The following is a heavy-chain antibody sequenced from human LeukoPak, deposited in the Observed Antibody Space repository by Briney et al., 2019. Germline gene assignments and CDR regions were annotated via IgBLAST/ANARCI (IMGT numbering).Heavy chain of an antibody. CDR1: GGSFSGYY. J-gene: IGHJ6*03. V-gene: IGHV4-34*01. CDR2: INHTGST. Sequence: SETLSLTCAVYGGSFSGYYWSWIRQPPEKGLEWIGEINHTGSTNYNPSLKSRVTISVDTSKNQFSLKLSSVTAADTAVYYCAREARYCSSTSCYTAPLYYYYYMDVWGKGTTVTVSS. CDR3: AREARYCSSTSCYTAPLYYYYYMDV. D-gene: IGHD2-2*02.